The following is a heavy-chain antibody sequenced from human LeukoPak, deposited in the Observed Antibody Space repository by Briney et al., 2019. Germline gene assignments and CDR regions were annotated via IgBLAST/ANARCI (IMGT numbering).Heavy chain of an antibody. Sequence: PGGSLRLSCAASEFSVGSNYMTWVRQAPGKGLEWVSLIYSGGSTYYADSVKGRFTISRDNSKNTLYLQMNSLRAEDTAVYYCAKAATVTTYYYYYYYMDVWGKGTTVTVSS. CDR1: EFSVGSNY. V-gene: IGHV3-53*01. CDR2: IYSGGST. D-gene: IGHD4-17*01. CDR3: AKAATVTTYYYYYYYMDV. J-gene: IGHJ6*03.